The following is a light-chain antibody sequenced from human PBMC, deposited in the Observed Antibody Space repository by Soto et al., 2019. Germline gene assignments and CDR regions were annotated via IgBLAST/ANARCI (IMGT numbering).Light chain of an antibody. Sequence: SALTQPPPVSGSPGQSVTFSCTGTSNDVGGYDYVSWYQQHPGKAPKLIIYDVSKRPSGVPDRFSGFKSGNTASLTISGLQAEDEADYYCCSYAGTYSYVFGTGTKVTV. CDR1: SNDVGGYDY. J-gene: IGLJ1*01. V-gene: IGLV2-11*01. CDR3: CSYAGTYSYV. CDR2: DVS.